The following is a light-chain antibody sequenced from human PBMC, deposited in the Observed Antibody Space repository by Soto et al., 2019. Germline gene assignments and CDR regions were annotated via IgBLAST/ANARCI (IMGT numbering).Light chain of an antibody. Sequence: EIVLTQSPATLSLSPGERATLSCRASQSVSSYLAWYQQKPGQAPSLLIYGAFTRATGIPARFSGTGSGTDFTLTISSLEPEDFAVYYCQQHADWPLTFGGGTKVDI. V-gene: IGKV3-11*01. CDR3: QQHADWPLT. CDR2: GAF. CDR1: QSVSSY. J-gene: IGKJ4*01.